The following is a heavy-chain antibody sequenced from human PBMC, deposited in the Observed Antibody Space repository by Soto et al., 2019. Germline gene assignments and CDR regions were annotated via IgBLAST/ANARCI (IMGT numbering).Heavy chain of an antibody. D-gene: IGHD6-13*01. Sequence: GKGLEWVSAISGSGGSTYYADSVKGRFTISRDNSKNTLYLQMNSLRAEDTAVYYCAKDFFFQAEDSRRDAVPVSAFLLNRSSDL. J-gene: IGHJ2*01. CDR3: AKDFFFQAEDSRRDAVPVSAFLLNRSSDL. CDR2: ISGSGGST. V-gene: IGHV3-23*01.